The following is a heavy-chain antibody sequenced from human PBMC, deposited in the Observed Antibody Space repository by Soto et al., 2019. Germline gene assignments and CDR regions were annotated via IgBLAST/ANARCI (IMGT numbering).Heavy chain of an antibody. CDR1: GFSLSTSGVG. CDR2: IYWDDDK. D-gene: IGHD3-16*01. CDR3: AHGPPNVWGSYPFDY. V-gene: IGHV2-5*02. Sequence: QITLKESGPTLVKPTQTLTLTCTFSGFSLSTSGVGVGWIRQPPGKALEWLALIYWDDDKRYSTSLKSRLTTPEDQSKNQVVLTMTNMDLVDTATYCCAHGPPNVWGSYPFDYWGQGTLVTVSS. J-gene: IGHJ4*02.